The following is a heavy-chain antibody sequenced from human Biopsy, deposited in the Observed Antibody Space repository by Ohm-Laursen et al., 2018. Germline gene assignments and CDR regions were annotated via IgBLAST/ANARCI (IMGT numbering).Heavy chain of an antibody. CDR2: INTRRGDT. D-gene: IGHD2-2*01. CDR3: ARVEDSTRHWYFDL. J-gene: IGHJ2*01. Sequence: GSSVKVSCKASGYTFSDYILNWVRQAPGQGLEWMGWINTRRGDTNYAQEFQGRVTMTRDTSTTTVFMELTSLRSDDTAMYYCARVEDSTRHWYFDLWGRGTQVTVSS. V-gene: IGHV1-18*01. CDR1: GYTFSDYI.